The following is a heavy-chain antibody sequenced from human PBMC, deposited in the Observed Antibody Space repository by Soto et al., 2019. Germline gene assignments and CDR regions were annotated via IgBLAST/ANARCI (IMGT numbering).Heavy chain of an antibody. D-gene: IGHD3-10*01. CDR3: ARSPVLYYYGSGSYYYYGMDV. V-gene: IGHV5-10-1*01. CDR2: IDPSDSYT. J-gene: IGHJ6*02. Sequence: PGESLKISCKGSGYSFTSYWISWVRQMPGKGLEWMGRIDPSDSYTNHSPSFQGHVTISADKSISTAYLQWSSLKASDTAMCYCARSPVLYYYGSGSYYYYGMDVWGQGTTVTVSS. CDR1: GYSFTSYW.